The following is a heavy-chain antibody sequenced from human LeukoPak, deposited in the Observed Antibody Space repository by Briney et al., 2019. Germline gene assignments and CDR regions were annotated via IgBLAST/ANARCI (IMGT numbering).Heavy chain of an antibody. CDR3: AKDLSKSYGDYGTSGAFDM. J-gene: IGHJ3*02. D-gene: IGHD4-17*01. CDR1: GFTFDCYA. CDR2: FSGSRGST. V-gene: IGHV3-23*01. Sequence: PGGSLRLSCAASGFTFDCYAMNWVRQAPGKGLEWVSGFSGSRGSTYYADSVKGRFTISRDNSKSTLYLQLNSLRAEDTAVYYCAKDLSKSYGDYGTSGAFDMWGQGTLVIVSS.